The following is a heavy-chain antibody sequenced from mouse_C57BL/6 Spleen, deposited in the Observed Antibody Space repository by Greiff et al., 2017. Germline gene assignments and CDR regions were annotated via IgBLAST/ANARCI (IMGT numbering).Heavy chain of an antibody. D-gene: IGHD2-12*01. CDR1: GYTFTDYY. CDR3: ARGPLYNY. CDR2: INPNNGGT. V-gene: IGHV1-26*01. J-gene: IGHJ2*01. Sequence: EVKLQQSGPELVKPGASVKISCKASGYTFTDYYMNWVKQSHGKSLEWIGDINPNNGGTSYNQKFKGKATLTVDKSSSTAYMELRSLTSEDSAVYYCARGPLYNYWGQGTTLTVSS.